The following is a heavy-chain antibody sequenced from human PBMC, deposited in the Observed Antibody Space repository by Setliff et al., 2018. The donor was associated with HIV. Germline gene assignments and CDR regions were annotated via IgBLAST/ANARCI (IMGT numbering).Heavy chain of an antibody. CDR3: ATYADRESNRFDP. CDR1: GGSISSGAYY. D-gene: IGHD3-10*01. CDR2: FYTSGGT. J-gene: IGHJ5*02. V-gene: IGHV4-61*02. Sequence: SETLSLTCAVSGGSISSGAYYWSWIRQPAGKGLEWIGRFYTSGGTKYNPSLKSRITISVDTSKKQFSLKLTSVTAADTAVYYCATYADRESNRFDPWGQGILVTVSS.